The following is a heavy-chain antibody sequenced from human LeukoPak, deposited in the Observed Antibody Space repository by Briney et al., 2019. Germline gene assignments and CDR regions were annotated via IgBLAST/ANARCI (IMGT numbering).Heavy chain of an antibody. V-gene: IGHV3-49*04. CDR1: GFTFGDYA. CDR3: TRDSREKYSSSWYFWFDP. CDR2: IRSKAYGGTT. J-gene: IGHJ5*02. Sequence: PGGSLRLSCTASGFTFGDYAMSWVRQAPGKGLEWVGFIRSKAYGGTTEYAASVKGRFTISRDDSKSIAYLQMNSLKTEDTAVYYCTRDSREKYSSSWYFWFDPWGQGTLVIVSS. D-gene: IGHD6-13*01.